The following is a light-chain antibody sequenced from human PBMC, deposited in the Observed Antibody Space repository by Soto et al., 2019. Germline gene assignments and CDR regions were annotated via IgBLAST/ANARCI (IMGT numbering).Light chain of an antibody. CDR1: QSVSSY. V-gene: IGKV3-11*01. CDR2: DAS. CDR3: QQQKT. Sequence: EIVLTQSPATLSLSPGERATLSCRASQSVSSYLAWYRQKPGQAPRLLIYDASTRATGIPARFSGSGSGTDFTLSISSLESEDFAVYYYQQQKTFGQGTKVEI. J-gene: IGKJ1*01.